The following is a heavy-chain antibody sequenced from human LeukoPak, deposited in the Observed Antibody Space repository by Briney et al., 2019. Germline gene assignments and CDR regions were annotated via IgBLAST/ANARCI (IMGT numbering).Heavy chain of an antibody. V-gene: IGHV3-21*01. CDR1: GFTFSSYS. Sequence: GGSLRLSCAASGFTFSSYSMNWVRQAPGKGLEWVSSISSSSSYIYYADSVKGRFTISRDNAKNSLYLQMNSLRAEDTAVYYCARDHYTISRRRHYYYGMDVWGQGTTVTVSS. J-gene: IGHJ6*02. CDR2: ISSSSSYI. D-gene: IGHD3-3*01. CDR3: ARDHYTISRRRHYYYGMDV.